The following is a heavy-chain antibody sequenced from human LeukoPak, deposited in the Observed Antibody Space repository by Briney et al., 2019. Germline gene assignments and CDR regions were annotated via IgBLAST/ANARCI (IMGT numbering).Heavy chain of an antibody. CDR2: IYYSGGT. D-gene: IGHD5-18*01. J-gene: IGHJ3*02. V-gene: IGHV4-59*01. CDR3: ARDGGFGYGTFDM. CDR1: GGSISGYY. Sequence: SETLSLTCTVSGGSISGYYWSWIRQPPGKRLEWIGYIYYSGGTTYNPSLKSRVTISVDTSKNQFSLKLSSVTAADMAVYHCARDGGFGYGTFDMWGQGTMVTVSS.